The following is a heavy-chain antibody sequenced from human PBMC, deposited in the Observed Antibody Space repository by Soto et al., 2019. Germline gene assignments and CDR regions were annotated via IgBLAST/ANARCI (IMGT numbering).Heavy chain of an antibody. V-gene: IGHV5-10-1*01. CDR3: ARHVAGGASVGAFDI. CDR1: GYSFTSYW. J-gene: IGHJ3*02. CDR2: IDPSDSYT. D-gene: IGHD2-21*01. Sequence: GESLKISCKGSGYSFTSYWISWVRQMPGKGLEWMGRIDPSDSYTNYSPSFQGHVTISADKSISTAYLQWSSLKASDTAMYYCARHVAGGASVGAFDIWGQATMVTVSS.